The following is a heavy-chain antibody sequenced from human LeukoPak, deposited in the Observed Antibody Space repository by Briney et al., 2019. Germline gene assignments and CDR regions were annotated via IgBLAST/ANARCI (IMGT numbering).Heavy chain of an antibody. CDR3: AKDGDSSGFYYYYGMDV. CDR2: ISGSGGST. CDR1: GFTFSSYA. Sequence: GGSLRLSCAASGFTFSSYAMSWVRQAPGKGLEWVSAISGSGGSTYYADSVKGRFTISRGNSKNTLYLQMNSLRAEDMAVYYCAKDGDSSGFYYYYGMDVWGQGTTVTVSS. V-gene: IGHV3-23*01. D-gene: IGHD6-19*01. J-gene: IGHJ6*02.